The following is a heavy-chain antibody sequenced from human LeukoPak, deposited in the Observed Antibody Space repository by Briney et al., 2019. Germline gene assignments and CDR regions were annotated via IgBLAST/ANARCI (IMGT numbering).Heavy chain of an antibody. V-gene: IGHV3-48*01. D-gene: IGHD1-26*01. CDR3: AKEAEGALDAFDI. J-gene: IGHJ3*02. CDR1: GFTFSSYS. CDR2: ISSSSSTI. Sequence: GGSLRLSCAASGFTFSSYSMNWVRQAPGKGLEWVSYISSSSSTIYYADSVKGRFTISRDNAKSSLYLQMNSLRAEDTAVYYCAKEAEGALDAFDIWGQGTMVTVSS.